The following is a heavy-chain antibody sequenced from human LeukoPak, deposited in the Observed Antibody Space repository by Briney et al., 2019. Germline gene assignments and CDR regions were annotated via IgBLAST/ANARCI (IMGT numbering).Heavy chain of an antibody. CDR2: TRSKAYGGTT. D-gene: IGHD3-3*01. Sequence: GGSLRLSCTASGFTFGDYAMSWVRQAPGKGLEWVSFTRSKAYGGTTEYAASVKGRFTISRDDSKSIAYLQMNSLKTEDTAVYYCTRALYDFWSGYFYYFDYWGQGTLVTVSS. V-gene: IGHV3-49*04. CDR1: GFTFGDYA. CDR3: TRALYDFWSGYFYYFDY. J-gene: IGHJ4*02.